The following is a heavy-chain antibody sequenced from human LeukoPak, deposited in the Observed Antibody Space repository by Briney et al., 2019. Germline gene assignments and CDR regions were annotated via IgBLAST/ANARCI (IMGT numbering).Heavy chain of an antibody. CDR2: IVVGSGNK. J-gene: IGHJ6*02. Sequence: ASVKVSCKASGFTFTSSAMQWVRQARGQRLEWIGWIVVGSGNKNYAQKFQERVTITRDMSTSTAYMELSSLRSEDTAVYYCAAEYYYDSSGYYNYGMDVWGQGTTVTVSS. V-gene: IGHV1-58*02. D-gene: IGHD3-22*01. CDR3: AAEYYYDSSGYYNYGMDV. CDR1: GFTFTSSA.